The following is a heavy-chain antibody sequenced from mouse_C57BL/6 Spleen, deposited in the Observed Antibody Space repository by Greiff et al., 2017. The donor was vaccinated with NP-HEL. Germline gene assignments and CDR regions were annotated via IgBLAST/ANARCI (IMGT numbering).Heavy chain of an antibody. CDR1: GYAFTNYL. CDR2: INPGSGGT. J-gene: IGHJ1*03. V-gene: IGHV1-54*01. Sequence: QVQLKQSGAELVRPGTSVKVSCKASGYAFTNYLIEWVKQRPGQGLEWIGVINPGSGGTNYNEKFKGKATLTADKSSSTAYMQLRSLTSEDSAVYFCARSSTVVGGYWYFDVWGTGTTVTVSS. D-gene: IGHD1-1*01. CDR3: ARSSTVVGGYWYFDV.